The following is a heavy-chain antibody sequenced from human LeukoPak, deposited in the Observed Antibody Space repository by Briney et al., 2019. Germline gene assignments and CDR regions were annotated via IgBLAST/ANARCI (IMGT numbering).Heavy chain of an antibody. CDR2: IYYSGST. CDR3: AREGLSYCGGDCYP. D-gene: IGHD2-21*02. Sequence: PSETLSLTCTVSGGSISSSSYYWGWIRQPPGKGLEWIGSIYYSGSTYYNPSLKSRVTISVDTSKNQFSLKLSSVTAADTAVYYCAREGLSYCGGDCYPWGQGTLVTVSS. CDR1: GGSISSSSYY. V-gene: IGHV4-39*02. J-gene: IGHJ5*02.